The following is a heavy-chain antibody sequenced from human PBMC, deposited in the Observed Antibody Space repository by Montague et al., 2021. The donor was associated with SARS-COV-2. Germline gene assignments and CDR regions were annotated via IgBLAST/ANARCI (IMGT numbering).Heavy chain of an antibody. Sequence: SLRLSCPASGFTFSSYWMHWVRQAPGKGLVWVSRINSDGSSTSYADSVKGRFTISRDNAKNTLYLQMNSLRAEDTAVYYCARAWYSSSWIYYYYYGMDVWGQGTTVTVSS. D-gene: IGHD6-13*01. CDR1: GFTFSSYW. CDR3: ARAWYSSSWIYYYYYGMDV. V-gene: IGHV3-74*01. J-gene: IGHJ6*02. CDR2: INSDGSST.